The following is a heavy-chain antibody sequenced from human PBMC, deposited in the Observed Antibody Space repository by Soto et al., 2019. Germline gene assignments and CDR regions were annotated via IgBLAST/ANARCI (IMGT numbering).Heavy chain of an antibody. D-gene: IGHD3-3*01. J-gene: IGHJ4*02. CDR1: GGSISSYY. CDR2: IYYSGST. CDR3: ARQNLYYDFWSGQIDY. Sequence: SETLSLTCTVSGGSISSYYWSWIRQPPGKGLEWIGYIYYSGSTNYNPSLKSRVTISVDTSKNQFSLKLSSVTAADTAVYYCARQNLYYDFWSGQIDYWGQGTLVTVSS. V-gene: IGHV4-59*01.